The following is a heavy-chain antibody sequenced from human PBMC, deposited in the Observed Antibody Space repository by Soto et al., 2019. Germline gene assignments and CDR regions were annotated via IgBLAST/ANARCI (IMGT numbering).Heavy chain of an antibody. CDR3: AREATWIQLWHLVY. CDR1: GYTFTSYG. V-gene: IGHV1-18*01. CDR2: ISAYNGNT. J-gene: IGHJ4*02. D-gene: IGHD5-18*01. Sequence: ASVKVSCKASGYTFTSYGISWVRQAPGQGLEWMGWISAYNGNTNYAQKLQGRVTMTTDTSTSTAYMELRSLRSDDTAVYYCAREATWIQLWHLVYWGQGTLVTVSS.